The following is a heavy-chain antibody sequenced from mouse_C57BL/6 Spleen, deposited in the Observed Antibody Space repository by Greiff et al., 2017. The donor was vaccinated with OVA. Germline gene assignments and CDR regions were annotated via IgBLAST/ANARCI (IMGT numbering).Heavy chain of an antibody. D-gene: IGHD1-1*01. CDR2: IDPEDGET. J-gene: IGHJ4*01. CDR3: ARMRAYGSSPSYAMDY. V-gene: IGHV14-2*01. CDR1: GFNIKDYY. Sequence: VHVKQSGAELVKPGASVKLSCTASGFNIKDYYMHWVKQRTEQGLEWIGRIDPEDGETKYAPKFQGKATITADTSSNTAYLQLSSLTSEDTAVYYCARMRAYGSSPSYAMDYWGQGTSVTVSS.